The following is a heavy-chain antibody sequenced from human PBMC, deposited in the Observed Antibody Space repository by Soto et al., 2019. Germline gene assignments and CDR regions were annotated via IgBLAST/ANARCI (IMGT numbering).Heavy chain of an antibody. CDR2: IYYSGST. D-gene: IGHD3-16*02. CDR3: AGARLSGGGWFDP. J-gene: IGHJ5*02. V-gene: IGHV4-59*01. CDR1: GGSISSYY. Sequence: SETLSLTCTVSGGSISSYYWSWIRQPPGKGLEWIGYIYYSGSTNYNPSLKSRVTISVDTSKNQFSLKLSSVTAADTAVYYCAGARLSGGGWFDPWARGPRVTVS.